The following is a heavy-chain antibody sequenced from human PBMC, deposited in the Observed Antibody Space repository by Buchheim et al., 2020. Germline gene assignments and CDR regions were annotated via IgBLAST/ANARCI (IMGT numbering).Heavy chain of an antibody. V-gene: IGHV1-8*02. CDR3: AAYGIDDSSGYQPHDGFEI. Sequence: QVQLVQSGAEVKKPGASVKVSCKASGYTFTSYYINWVRQATGQGLEWMGWMNPNSGNTDYAQKFQGRVTMTRNTSISTAYMKLSSLRSESTAVDYSAAYGIDDSSGYQPHDGFEIWGQGT. CDR1: GYTFTSYY. D-gene: IGHD3-22*01. J-gene: IGHJ3*02. CDR2: MNPNSGNT.